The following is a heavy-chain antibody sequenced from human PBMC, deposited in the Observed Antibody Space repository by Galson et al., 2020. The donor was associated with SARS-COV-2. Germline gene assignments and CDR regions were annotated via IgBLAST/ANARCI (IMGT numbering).Heavy chain of an antibody. Sequence: GESLKISCTASGFTFGDYAMSWFRQAPGKGLEWVGFIRSKAYGGTTEYAASVKGRFTISRDDSKSIAYLQMNSLKTEDTAVYYCTRTGGSGWFDPWGQGTLVTVSS. J-gene: IGHJ5*02. CDR1: GFTFGDYA. V-gene: IGHV3-49*03. CDR3: TRTGGSGWFDP. CDR2: IRSKAYGGTT. D-gene: IGHD3-10*01.